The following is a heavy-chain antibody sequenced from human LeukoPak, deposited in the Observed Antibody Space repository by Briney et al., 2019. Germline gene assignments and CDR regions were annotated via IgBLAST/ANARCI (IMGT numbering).Heavy chain of an antibody. J-gene: IGHJ6*02. V-gene: IGHV3-66*01. D-gene: IGHD4-17*01. CDR2: IYSGGST. CDR1: GFTVSSNY. Sequence: GGSLRLSCAASGFTVSSNYMSWVRQAPGKGLEWVSVIYSGGSTYYADSVKGRFTISRDNSKNTLCLQMNSLRAEDTAVYYCARDIKTRNYGDYGGYVYYYYGMDVWGQGTTVTVSS. CDR3: ARDIKTRNYGDYGGYVYYYYGMDV.